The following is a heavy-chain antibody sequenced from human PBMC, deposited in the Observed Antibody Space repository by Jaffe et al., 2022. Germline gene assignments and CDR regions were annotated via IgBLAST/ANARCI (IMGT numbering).Heavy chain of an antibody. D-gene: IGHD1-20*01. J-gene: IGHJ4*02. CDR2: IRSKVSSGTI. CDR3: TKSAYNNAWILDQ. CDR1: GFTFGDYG. V-gene: IGHV3-49*03. Sequence: EVQLVESGGSLVQPGRSLRLSCATSGFTFGDYGVSWFRQAPGKGLEWVGFIRSKVSSGTIEYAASVKGRFTISSDDSKGIAYLQMNSLKAEDTGVYFCTKSAYNNAWILDQWGQGTLVTVSS.